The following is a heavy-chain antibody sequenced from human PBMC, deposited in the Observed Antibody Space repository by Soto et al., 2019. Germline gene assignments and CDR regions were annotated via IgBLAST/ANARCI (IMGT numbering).Heavy chain of an antibody. J-gene: IGHJ4*02. CDR1: GGTFSSYS. CDR3: ASPMNCSGASCYFSYFDY. CDR2: IIPILGLA. Sequence: QIQLVQSGAEVKKPGSSVKVSSKASGGTFSSYSISWVRQAPGQRLEWMGRIIPILGLANYAQKFQGRVTITADKSTSTVYMDRSSLRSEDTAVYYCASPMNCSGASCYFSYFDYWGQGTLVTVSS. D-gene: IGHD2-15*01. V-gene: IGHV1-69*02.